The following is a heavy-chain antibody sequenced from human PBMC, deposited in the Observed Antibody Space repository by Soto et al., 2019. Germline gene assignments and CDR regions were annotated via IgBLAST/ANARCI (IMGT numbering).Heavy chain of an antibody. CDR1: GFTFGNYG. CDR2: MSYDGSNK. V-gene: IGHV3-30*18. Sequence: VLSLRLSCAGAGFTFGNYGIHWVRQAPGKGLEWVALMSYDGSNKYYADSVKGRFTISRDNSKNTLSLQMNSLRAEDTAIYYCAKGGSSWLRPDYWGQGTLVTVS. CDR3: AKGGSSWLRPDY. J-gene: IGHJ4*02. D-gene: IGHD2-15*01.